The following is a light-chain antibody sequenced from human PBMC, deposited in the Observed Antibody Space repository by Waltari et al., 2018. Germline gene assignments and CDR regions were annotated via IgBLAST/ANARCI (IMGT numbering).Light chain of an antibody. CDR2: DVN. CDR3: SSYSTSSSLIL. Sequence: QSALSQPASVSGSPGQSIPISCTGASSDVGGHGYVSWYQQHPGKAPKLIIRDVNNRPSGVSNRFSGSKSGNTASLTISGLQAEDEADYYCSSYSTSSSLILFGEGTKVTVL. CDR1: SSDVGGHGY. J-gene: IGLJ2*01. V-gene: IGLV2-14*03.